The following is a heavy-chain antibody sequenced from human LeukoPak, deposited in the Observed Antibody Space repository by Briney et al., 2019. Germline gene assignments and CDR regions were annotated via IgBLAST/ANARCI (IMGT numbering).Heavy chain of an antibody. D-gene: IGHD3-10*01. CDR1: GGSNSSSAYY. V-gene: IGHV4-39*07. J-gene: IGHJ5*02. Sequence: SETLSLTCTVSGGSNSSSAYYWGWIRRPPGKGLEWIGSIHSSGSTYYNPSLKSRVTISVDTSKNQFSLKLTSMTAADTAVYYCARDSMVRGVITTRWFDPWGQGALVTVSS. CDR3: ARDSMVRGVITTRWFDP. CDR2: IHSSGST.